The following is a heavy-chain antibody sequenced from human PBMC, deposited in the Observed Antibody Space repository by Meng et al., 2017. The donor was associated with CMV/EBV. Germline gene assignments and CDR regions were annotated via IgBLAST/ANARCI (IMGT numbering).Heavy chain of an antibody. V-gene: IGHV4-34*01. D-gene: IGHD6-6*01. CDR2: IKDTGTT. CDR1: GGSFSGCS. CDR3: ARVVAARLDY. J-gene: IGHJ4*02. Sequence: LTCAVYGGSFSGCSWAWIRQSPAKGLEWIGNIKDTGTTNYNPSLKSRVTISVDTSKNQFSLKLSSVTAADTAVYYCARVVAARLDYWGQGTLVTVSS.